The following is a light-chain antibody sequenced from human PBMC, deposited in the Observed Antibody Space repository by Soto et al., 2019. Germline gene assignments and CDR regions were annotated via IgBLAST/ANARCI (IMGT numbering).Light chain of an antibody. CDR3: QERSNWPST. CDR2: DAS. Sequence: EIVLTQSPATLSSSPGERAALSCRASQSVSSYLAWYQQKPGQAPRLLIYDASNMATGIPARFSGSGSGTDFTLTISSLEPEDFAVYYCQERSNWPSTFGGGTKVEIK. CDR1: QSVSSY. J-gene: IGKJ4*01. V-gene: IGKV3-11*01.